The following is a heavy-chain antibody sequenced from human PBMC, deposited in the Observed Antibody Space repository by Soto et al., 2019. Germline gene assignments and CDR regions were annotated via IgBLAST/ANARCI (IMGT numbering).Heavy chain of an antibody. V-gene: IGHV3-74*01. Sequence: EVQLVESGGGLVQPGGALRLSCAASGFTFSSHRMHWVCQAPGKGLVWGSSIDGDGSVIRYADSVKGRFTSSRDNAKNTVYLQMNSRRAEDTAVYYCARDGGGFRYWGQGTLVTVSS. J-gene: IGHJ4*02. CDR2: IDGDGSVI. CDR3: ARDGGGFRY. D-gene: IGHD3-16*01. CDR1: GFTFSSHR.